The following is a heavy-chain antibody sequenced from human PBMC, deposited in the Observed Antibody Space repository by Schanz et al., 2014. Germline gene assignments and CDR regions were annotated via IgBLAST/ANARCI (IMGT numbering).Heavy chain of an antibody. Sequence: EVQLVESGGGLVQPGGSLRLSCAASGFAVSNNLMRWVRQAPGKGLEWVSIIYSGGSTFYADSVKGRFTISRDNSKNTLYLQMNSLRAEDTAVYYCARGGGAAASTWGQGTLVTVSS. J-gene: IGHJ5*02. CDR2: IYSGGST. V-gene: IGHV3-66*01. CDR3: ARGGGAAAST. CDR1: GFAVSNNL. D-gene: IGHD6-13*01.